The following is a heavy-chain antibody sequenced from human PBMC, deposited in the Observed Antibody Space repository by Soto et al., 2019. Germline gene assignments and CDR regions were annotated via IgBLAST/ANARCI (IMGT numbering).Heavy chain of an antibody. D-gene: IGHD2-21*01. J-gene: IGHJ4*02. CDR2: ISYDGSNK. Sequence: SLRLSCAASGFTFSSYGMHWVRQAPGKGLEWVAVISYDGSNKYYADSVKGRFTISRDNSKNTLYLQMNSLRAEDTAVYYCAKDVALGEYYFDYWGQGTLVTVSS. CDR1: GFTFSSYG. CDR3: AKDVALGEYYFDY. V-gene: IGHV3-30*18.